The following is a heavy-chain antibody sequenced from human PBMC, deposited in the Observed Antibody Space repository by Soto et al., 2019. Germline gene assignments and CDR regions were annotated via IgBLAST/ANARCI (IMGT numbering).Heavy chain of an antibody. J-gene: IGHJ4*02. Sequence: LSLTCAVYGGSFSGYYWSWIRQPPGKGLEWIGEINHSGSTNYNPSLKSRVTISVDTSKNQFSLKLSSVTAADTAVYYCARSPGWLLLHPYDYWGQGTLVTVSS. D-gene: IGHD3-22*01. CDR2: INHSGST. V-gene: IGHV4-34*01. CDR1: GGSFSGYY. CDR3: ARSPGWLLLHPYDY.